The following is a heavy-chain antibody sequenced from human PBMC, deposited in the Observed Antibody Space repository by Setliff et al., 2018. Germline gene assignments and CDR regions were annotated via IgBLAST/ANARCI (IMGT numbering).Heavy chain of an antibody. CDR1: GGSFSDYY. CDR3: RVWVTMIEVDS. CDR2: INHSGSP. D-gene: IGHD3-22*01. V-gene: IGHV4-34*01. J-gene: IGHJ4*02. Sequence: SETLSLTCTVYGGSFSDYYWGWVRQPPGKGLEWIGEINHSGSPNYNPSLKSRVTMSVDTSKNQFSLKLTSVTAADTAVYYCRVWVTMIEVDSWAQGTLVTVSS.